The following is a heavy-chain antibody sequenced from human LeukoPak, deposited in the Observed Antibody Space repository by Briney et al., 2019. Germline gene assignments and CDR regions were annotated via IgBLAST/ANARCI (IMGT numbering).Heavy chain of an antibody. Sequence: SETLSLTCTVSGGSISSYYWSWIRQPPGKGLEWIGYIYYSGSTNYNPSLKSRVAISVDTSKNQFSLKLSSVTAADTAVYYCARDSLLGNYFDYWGQGTLVTVSS. J-gene: IGHJ4*02. CDR1: GGSISSYY. CDR2: IYYSGST. CDR3: ARDSLLGNYFDY. D-gene: IGHD2-15*01. V-gene: IGHV4-59*01.